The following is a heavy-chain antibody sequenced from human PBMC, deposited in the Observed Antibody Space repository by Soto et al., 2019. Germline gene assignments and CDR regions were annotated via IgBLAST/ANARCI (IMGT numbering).Heavy chain of an antibody. CDR3: AKDIVARGDY. CDR1: GFTFSTYG. D-gene: IGHD5-12*01. CDR2: ISYDGNYK. J-gene: IGHJ4*01. V-gene: IGHV3-30*18. Sequence: QVQLVESGGGVVQPGRSLRLSCAASGFTFSTYGMHWVRQAPGKGLEWVALISYDGNYKYYGDSVKGRFTISRDNSQNTLYLQMDSLRLEDTAVYYCAKDIVARGDYWGHGSLVTVSS.